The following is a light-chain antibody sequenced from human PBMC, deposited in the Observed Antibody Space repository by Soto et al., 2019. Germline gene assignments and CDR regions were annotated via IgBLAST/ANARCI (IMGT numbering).Light chain of an antibody. V-gene: IGLV1-51*01. CDR3: GTWDSSLSAVV. CDR2: DND. Sequence: QSALTQPPSVSAAPGQKVTISCSGSSSNIGNNYVSWYQQLPATAPKLLIYDNDKRPSGIRDRFSGSKSGTSATLGITGLQTGDEADYYCGTWDSSLSAVVFGGGTKVTVL. J-gene: IGLJ2*01. CDR1: SSNIGNNY.